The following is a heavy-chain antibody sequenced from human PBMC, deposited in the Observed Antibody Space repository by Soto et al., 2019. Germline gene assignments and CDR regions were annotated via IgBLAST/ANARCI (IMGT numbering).Heavy chain of an antibody. CDR1: GFSIDSRSY. CDR3: ARNTSGRYFDY. D-gene: IGHD6-19*01. Sequence: PSETLSLTCSVSGFSIDSRSYWGWIRQPPGKGLEWIASIYNTVSTHYNPSLKSRATISVDTSHNQFSLRLSSVTAADTAIYYCARNTSGRYFDYWGPGTLVTVSS. V-gene: IGHV4-38-2*02. J-gene: IGHJ4*02. CDR2: IYNTVST.